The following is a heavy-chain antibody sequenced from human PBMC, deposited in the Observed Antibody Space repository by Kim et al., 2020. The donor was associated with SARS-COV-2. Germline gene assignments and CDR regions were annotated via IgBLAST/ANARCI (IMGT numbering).Heavy chain of an antibody. Sequence: GGSLRLSCAASGFTFSNAWMSWVRQAPGKGLEWDGRIKSKTDGGTTDYAAPVKGRFTISRDDSKNTLYLQMNSLKTEETAVYYCTTDRGSRYYYGSGSDLDYWGQGTLVTFSS. CDR3: TTDRGSRYYYGSGSDLDY. V-gene: IGHV3-15*01. J-gene: IGHJ4*02. D-gene: IGHD3-10*01. CDR1: GFTFSNAW. CDR2: IKSKTDGGTT.